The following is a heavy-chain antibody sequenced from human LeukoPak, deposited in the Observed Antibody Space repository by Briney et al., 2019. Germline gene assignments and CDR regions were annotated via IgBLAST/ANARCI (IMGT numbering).Heavy chain of an antibody. D-gene: IGHD2-2*02. V-gene: IGHV5-51*01. Sequence: GESLKISCEASGFNFNNYWVGRVRQMPGKGLEWMGIIYPGAYDTRYSPSFQGHVTISVDKSISTAYLQWRSLRASDTAMYFCAGHSFDTVDAFDVWGQGTIVTVSA. CDR3: AGHSFDTVDAFDV. CDR1: GFNFNNYW. CDR2: IYPGAYDT. J-gene: IGHJ3*01.